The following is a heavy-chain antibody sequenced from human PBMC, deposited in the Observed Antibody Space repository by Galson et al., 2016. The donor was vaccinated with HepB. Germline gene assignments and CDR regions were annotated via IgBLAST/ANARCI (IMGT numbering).Heavy chain of an antibody. CDR3: AKDRVSFYYYGMDV. J-gene: IGHJ6*02. V-gene: IGHV3-9*01. CDR1: GFTFGDYA. D-gene: IGHD2-8*01. Sequence: SLRLSCAASGFTFGDYAMHWVRQAPGKGLEWVSGITWNSGAIAYADSVKGRFTISRDNARNSLYLQMNNLRTEDTALYYCAKDRVSFYYYGMDVWGQGTTGTGSS. CDR2: ITWNSGAI.